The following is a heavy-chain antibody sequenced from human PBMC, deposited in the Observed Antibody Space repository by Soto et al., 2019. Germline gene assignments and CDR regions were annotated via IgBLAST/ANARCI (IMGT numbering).Heavy chain of an antibody. V-gene: IGHV4-59*12. J-gene: IGHJ5*02. CDR2: MYFGGSF. Sequence: SETLSLTCSVSGDSISSGYWTWIRQPPRRGLEWIGFMYFGGSFNYNPSLESRVIISVDRSKNQFSLKLSSVTAADTAVYYCARETYGDYVGYFDPWGQGTLVTVSS. CDR1: GDSISSGY. D-gene: IGHD4-17*01. CDR3: ARETYGDYVGYFDP.